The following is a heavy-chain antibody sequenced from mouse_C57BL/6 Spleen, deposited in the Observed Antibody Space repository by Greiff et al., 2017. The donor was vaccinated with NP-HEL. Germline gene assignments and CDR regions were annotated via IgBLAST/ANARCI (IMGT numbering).Heavy chain of an antibody. J-gene: IGHJ4*01. Sequence: EVQLVESGGGLVKPGGSLKLSCAASGFTFSSYTMSWVRQTPEKRLEWVATISGGGGNTYYPDSVKGRFTISRDNAKNTLYLQMSSLRSEDTALYYCARQNDGYYEGYYAMDYWGQGTSVTVSS. CDR2: ISGGGGNT. CDR1: GFTFSSYT. D-gene: IGHD2-3*01. CDR3: ARQNDGYYEGYYAMDY. V-gene: IGHV5-9*01.